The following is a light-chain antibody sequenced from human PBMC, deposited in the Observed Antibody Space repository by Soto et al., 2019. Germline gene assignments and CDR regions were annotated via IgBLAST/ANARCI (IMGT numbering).Light chain of an antibody. Sequence: EIVLTQSASTLSLSPGERATLSCRASQSVSSYLVWYQQKPGQAPRLLIYDASNRASGIPARFSGSGSGTDFTLTITSLEPEDFAVYYCQQRSNWLFTFGQGTRLEIK. CDR2: DAS. CDR3: QQRSNWLFT. J-gene: IGKJ5*01. V-gene: IGKV3-11*01. CDR1: QSVSSY.